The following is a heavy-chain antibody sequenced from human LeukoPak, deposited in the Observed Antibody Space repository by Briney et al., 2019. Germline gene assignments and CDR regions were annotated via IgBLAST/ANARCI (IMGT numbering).Heavy chain of an antibody. Sequence: GGSLRLSCAASGFTFSSYAMDWVRQAPGKGLEWVAVISYDGSNKYYADSVKGRFTISRDNSKNTLYLQMNSLRAEDTAVYYCARGSHLSPRQLLVHPFDYWGQGTLVTVSS. D-gene: IGHD6-13*01. CDR1: GFTFSSYA. J-gene: IGHJ4*02. CDR2: ISYDGSNK. CDR3: ARGSHLSPRQLLVHPFDY. V-gene: IGHV3-30-3*01.